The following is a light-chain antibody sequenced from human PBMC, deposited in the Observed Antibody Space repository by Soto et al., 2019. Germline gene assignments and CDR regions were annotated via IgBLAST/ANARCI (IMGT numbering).Light chain of an antibody. CDR2: SAS. Sequence: EVVLTQSPATLSVSPGAGATLPCRASQSVGSNLAWYQQKPGQTPRVLIYSASTRAIGIPARFSGSGFGTEFTLTISSLQSEDFVVYYCQQYSNWPLLSFGGGTKVDIK. CDR3: QQYSNWPLLS. J-gene: IGKJ4*01. V-gene: IGKV3-15*01. CDR1: QSVGSN.